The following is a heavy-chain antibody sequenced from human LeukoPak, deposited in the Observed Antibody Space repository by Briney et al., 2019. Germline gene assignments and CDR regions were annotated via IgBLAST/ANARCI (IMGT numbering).Heavy chain of an antibody. J-gene: IGHJ3*02. D-gene: IGHD3-16*01. V-gene: IGHV4-39*01. CDR1: GGSISSYY. Sequence: KPSETLSLTCTVSGGSISSYYWGWIRQPPGKGLEWIGSIYYSGSTYYNPSLKSRVTISVDTSKTQFSLKLSSVTAADTAVYYCARTPHMIDDAFDIWGQGTMVTVSS. CDR3: ARTPHMIDDAFDI. CDR2: IYYSGST.